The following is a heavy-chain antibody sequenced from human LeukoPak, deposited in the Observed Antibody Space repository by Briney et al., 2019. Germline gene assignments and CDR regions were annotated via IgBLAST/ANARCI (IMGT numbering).Heavy chain of an antibody. CDR2: IKQDGSEK. V-gene: IGHV3-7*01. D-gene: IGHD2-15*01. J-gene: IGHJ4*02. Sequence: GGSLRLSCAASGFTFSSYWMSWVRQAPGKGLEWVANIKQDGSEKYYVDSVKGRFTISRDNAKNSLYLQMNSLRAEDTAVYYCAREYCSGGSCYSGLDYWGQGTLVTVSS. CDR3: AREYCSGGSCYSGLDY. CDR1: GFTFSSYW.